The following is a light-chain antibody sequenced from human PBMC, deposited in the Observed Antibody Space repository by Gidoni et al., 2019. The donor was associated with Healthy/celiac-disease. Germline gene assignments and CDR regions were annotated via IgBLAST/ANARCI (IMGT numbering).Light chain of an antibody. Sequence: DIQMTQSPSSLSASVGDRVTITCRASQSISSYLNWYQQKPGKAPQLLIYAASSLQSGVPSRFSGRGSGTDFTLTISRLQPEDFETDYCQQSYSTSWTFGQGTKVEIK. V-gene: IGKV1-39*01. CDR3: QQSYSTSWT. J-gene: IGKJ1*01. CDR1: QSISSY. CDR2: AAS.